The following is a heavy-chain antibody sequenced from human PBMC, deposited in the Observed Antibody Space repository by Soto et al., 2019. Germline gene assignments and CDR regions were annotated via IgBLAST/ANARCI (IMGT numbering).Heavy chain of an antibody. D-gene: IGHD3-10*01. CDR1: GGNFNNYA. CDR3: ARGRFEPGAFWYFDL. Sequence: QVQLVQSGADAKRPGSSVKVSCKASGGNFNNYAVTWVRQAPGQGLEWMGGIIPIFGTPNYAQKFQGRLTMCADTSTTTVYMELRSLTSEDTAVYYCARGRFEPGAFWYFDLWGRGTLVTVSS. CDR2: IIPIFGTP. J-gene: IGHJ2*01. V-gene: IGHV1-69*06.